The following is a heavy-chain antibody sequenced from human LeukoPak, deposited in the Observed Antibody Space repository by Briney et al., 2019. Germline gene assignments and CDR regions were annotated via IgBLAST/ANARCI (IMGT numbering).Heavy chain of an antibody. J-gene: IGHJ5*02. CDR1: GFIVSSSY. V-gene: IGHV3-74*01. CDR2: NNGDGSTT. D-gene: IGHD2-15*01. Sequence: GGSLRLSCGASGFIVSSSYMSWVRQAPGKGLMYISRNNGDGSTTNYADVVKGRFTMSRDNVKNTLYLQMNSLRVEDTAVYYCARDPRNVGLAPWGQGTLVTVSS. CDR3: ARDPRNVGLAP.